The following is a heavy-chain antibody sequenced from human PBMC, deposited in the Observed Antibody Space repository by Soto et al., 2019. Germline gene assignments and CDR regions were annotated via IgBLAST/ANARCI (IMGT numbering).Heavy chain of an antibody. D-gene: IGHD6-6*01. CDR1: GGSISSYY. Sequence: SETLSLTCTVSGGSISSYYWSWIRQPPGKGLEWIGYIYYSGSTNYNPSLKSRVTISVDTSKNQFSLKLSSVTAADTAVYYCASGYSSSGGAFDYWGQGTLVTVSS. V-gene: IGHV4-59*01. J-gene: IGHJ4*02. CDR3: ASGYSSSGGAFDY. CDR2: IYYSGST.